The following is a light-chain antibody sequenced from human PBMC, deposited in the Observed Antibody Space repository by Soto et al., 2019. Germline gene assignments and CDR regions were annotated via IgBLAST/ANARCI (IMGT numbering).Light chain of an antibody. J-gene: IGLJ3*02. CDR3: QSYDIRLSAWV. Sequence: QSALTQPASVSGSPGQSITISCTGTGSDVGNYVFVSWYQQYPGKAPKLVIYAFTSRASGVPDRFSGSWSASSASLAVTGLQAEDEADYYCQSYDIRLSAWVFGGGTKLTVL. V-gene: IGLV2-14*01. CDR1: GSDVGNYVF. CDR2: AFT.